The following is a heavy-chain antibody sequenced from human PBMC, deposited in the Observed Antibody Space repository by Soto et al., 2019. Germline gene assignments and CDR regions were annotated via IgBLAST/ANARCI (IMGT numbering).Heavy chain of an antibody. J-gene: IGHJ4*02. D-gene: IGHD3-3*01. Sequence: GASVKVSCKASGYTFTSYDINWVRQATGQGLEWMGWMNPNSGNTGYAQKFQGRVTMTRNTSISTAYMELSSLRSEDTAVYYCARGVGDFWSGYRAYYFDYWGQGTLVTVSS. CDR2: MNPNSGNT. CDR1: GYTFTSYD. V-gene: IGHV1-8*01. CDR3: ARGVGDFWSGYRAYYFDY.